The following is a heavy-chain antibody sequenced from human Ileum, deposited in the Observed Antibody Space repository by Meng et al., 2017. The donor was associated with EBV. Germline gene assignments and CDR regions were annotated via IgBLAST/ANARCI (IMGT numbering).Heavy chain of an antibody. D-gene: IGHD4-17*01. CDR3: VSAYDYGDYEAFAY. CDR2: IFYRGNT. CDR1: GASMSSSNYH. Sequence: LRRRGSVHRLVGPSETLSRPCSVSGASMSSSNYHWGWIRQSPGKALECIGTIFYRGNTFYNPSLKTRLTISVDTSKNEFSLNLKSVTAADTAVYYCVSAYDYGDYEAFAYWGLGSLVTVSS. V-gene: IGHV4-39*07. J-gene: IGHJ4*02.